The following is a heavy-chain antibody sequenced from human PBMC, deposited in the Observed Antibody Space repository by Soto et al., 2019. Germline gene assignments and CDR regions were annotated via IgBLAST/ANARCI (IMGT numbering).Heavy chain of an antibody. J-gene: IGHJ4*02. Sequence: PSETLSLTCTVSGGSISSSSYYWGWIRQPPGKGLEWIGSIYYSGSTYYNPSLKSRVTISVDTSKNQFSLKLSSVTAADTAVYYCSLTYYDILTGYDDWGKGTLVTVSS. V-gene: IGHV4-39*01. CDR1: GGSISSSSYY. CDR3: SLTYYDILTGYDD. CDR2: IYYSGST. D-gene: IGHD3-9*01.